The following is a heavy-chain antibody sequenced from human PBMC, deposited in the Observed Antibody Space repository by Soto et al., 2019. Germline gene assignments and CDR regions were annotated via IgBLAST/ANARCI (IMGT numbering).Heavy chain of an antibody. CDR1: GGSISSYY. CDR3: AGENWVGRFLEWSPYYYYGMDV. D-gene: IGHD3-3*01. J-gene: IGHJ6*02. CDR2: IYYSGST. V-gene: IGHV4-59*01. Sequence: PSETLSLTCTVSGGSISSYYWSWIRQPPGKGLEWIGYIYYSGSTNYNPSLKSRVTISVDTSKNQLSLKLSSVTAADTAVYYCAGENWVGRFLEWSPYYYYGMDVWGQGTTVTVSS.